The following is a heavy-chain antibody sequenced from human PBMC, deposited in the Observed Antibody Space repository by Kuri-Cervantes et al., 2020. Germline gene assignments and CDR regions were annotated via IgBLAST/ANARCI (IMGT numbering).Heavy chain of an antibody. D-gene: IGHD3-10*01. Sequence: GESLKISCAASGFPFSNYGMGWVRQAPGKGLEWVSYISSSSSTIYYADSVKGRFTISRDNAKNSLYLQMNSLRDEDTAVYYCARDNPRWVHRDAFDIWGQGTMVTVSS. CDR3: ARDNPRWVHRDAFDI. J-gene: IGHJ3*02. CDR2: ISSSSSTI. V-gene: IGHV3-48*02. CDR1: GFPFSNYG.